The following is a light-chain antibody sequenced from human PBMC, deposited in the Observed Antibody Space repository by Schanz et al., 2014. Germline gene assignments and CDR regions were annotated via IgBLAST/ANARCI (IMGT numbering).Light chain of an antibody. J-gene: IGLJ1*01. CDR2: DVT. CDR3: SSYGGNLGV. CDR1: SRDVGVYNY. Sequence: QSALTQPASVSGSPGQSITISCTGTSRDVGVYNYVSWYQQHPGKAPKLMIYDVTNRPSGVSNRFSGSKSGNTASLSISGLQAEDEADYYCSSYGGNLGVFGTGTKLTVL. V-gene: IGLV2-14*01.